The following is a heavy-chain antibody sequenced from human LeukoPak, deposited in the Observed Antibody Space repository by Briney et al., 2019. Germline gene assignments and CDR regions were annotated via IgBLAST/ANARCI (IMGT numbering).Heavy chain of an antibody. CDR3: ARGRGDY. CDR2: INHSGST. J-gene: IGHJ4*02. Sequence: SETLSLTCAVYGGSFSGYYWSWIRQPPGKGLEWIGEINHSGSTNYNPSLKSRVTISVDTSKNQFSLKLSSVTAADTAVYYCARGRGDYWGQGTLVTVSS. V-gene: IGHV4-34*01. CDR1: GGSFSGYY. D-gene: IGHD3-10*01.